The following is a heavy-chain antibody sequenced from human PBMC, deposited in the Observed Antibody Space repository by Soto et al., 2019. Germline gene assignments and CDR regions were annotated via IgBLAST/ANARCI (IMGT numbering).Heavy chain of an antibody. Sequence: QVQLVQSGAEVKKPGASVKVSCKASGYTFTSYGISWVRQAPGQGLEWMGWISAYNGNTNYAQKLQGRVTMTTDTSTSKADMELRSLRSDDTAVYYCACMVRGVDNWFDPWGQGTLVTVSS. V-gene: IGHV1-18*01. CDR2: ISAYNGNT. D-gene: IGHD3-10*01. J-gene: IGHJ5*02. CDR3: ACMVRGVDNWFDP. CDR1: GYTFTSYG.